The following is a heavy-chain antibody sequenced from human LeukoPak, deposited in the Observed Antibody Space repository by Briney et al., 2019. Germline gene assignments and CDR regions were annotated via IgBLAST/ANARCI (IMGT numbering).Heavy chain of an antibody. Sequence: PGGSLRLSCAASGFTFSSYAMSWVRQAPGKGLEWVSAISGSGGSTYYADSVKGRFTISRDNSKNTLYLQMNSLRAEDTAVYYCAKGGYCSSTSCHLRAFDIWGQGTMVTVSS. D-gene: IGHD2-2*01. CDR2: ISGSGGST. CDR3: AKGGYCSSTSCHLRAFDI. V-gene: IGHV3-23*01. J-gene: IGHJ3*02. CDR1: GFTFSSYA.